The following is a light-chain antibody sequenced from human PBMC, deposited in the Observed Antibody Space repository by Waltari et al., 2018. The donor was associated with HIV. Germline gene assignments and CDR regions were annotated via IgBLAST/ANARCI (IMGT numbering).Light chain of an antibody. Sequence: QSALTQPASVSGSPGQSITISCTGTSSDVGGYNYVSWYQQHPSKAPKLMIYEVNKLPSGASNLLSGPKSANTAALTSSGLQAEAEADYDCSSYTSSSTSHVFGTGTKVTVL. CDR1: SSDVGGYNY. CDR3: SSYTSSSTSHV. J-gene: IGLJ1*01. CDR2: EVN. V-gene: IGLV2-14*01.